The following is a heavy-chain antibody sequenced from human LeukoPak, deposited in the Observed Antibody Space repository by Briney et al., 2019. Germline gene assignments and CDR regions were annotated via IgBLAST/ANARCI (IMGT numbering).Heavy chain of an antibody. CDR1: GYTFTSYA. Sequence: ASVKVSCKASGYTFTSYAMNWVRQAPGQGLEWMGWISAYNGNTNYAQKLQGRVTMTTDTSTSTAYMELRSLRSDDTAVYYCARGSSSSWYAYFDYWGQGTLVTVSS. V-gene: IGHV1-18*01. D-gene: IGHD6-13*01. CDR2: ISAYNGNT. J-gene: IGHJ4*02. CDR3: ARGSSSSWYAYFDY.